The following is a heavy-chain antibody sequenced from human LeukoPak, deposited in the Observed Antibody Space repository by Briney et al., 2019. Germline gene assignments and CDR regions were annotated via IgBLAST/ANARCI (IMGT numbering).Heavy chain of an antibody. D-gene: IGHD6-19*01. Sequence: PGGSLRLSCAASGFTFSNAWMSWVRQAPGKGLEWVGRIKSETDGGTTDNAAPVKGRFTISRDDSKNTVYLQMNSLRAEDTAVYYCASPGPRMAGEPPHYWGQGTLVTVSS. V-gene: IGHV3-15*01. CDR2: IKSETDGGTT. CDR1: GFTFSNAW. CDR3: ASPGPRMAGEPPHY. J-gene: IGHJ4*02.